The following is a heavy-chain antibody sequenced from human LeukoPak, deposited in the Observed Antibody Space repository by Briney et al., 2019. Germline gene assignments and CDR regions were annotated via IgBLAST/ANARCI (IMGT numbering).Heavy chain of an antibody. CDR3: ARVRRRKGITMVRGANDAFDI. CDR1: GGSISSGGYS. D-gene: IGHD3-10*01. Sequence: PSETLSLTCAVSGGSISSGGYSWSWIRQPPGKGLEWIGYIYHSGSTYYNPSLKSRVTISVDRSKNQFSLKLSSVTAADTAVYYCARVRRRKGITMVRGANDAFDIWGQGTMVTVSS. V-gene: IGHV4-30-2*01. J-gene: IGHJ3*02. CDR2: IYHSGST.